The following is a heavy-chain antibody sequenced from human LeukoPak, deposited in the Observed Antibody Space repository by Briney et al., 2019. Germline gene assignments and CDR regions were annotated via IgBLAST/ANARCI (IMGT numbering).Heavy chain of an antibody. Sequence: GSLRLSCAASGFTFSSYSMNWVRQAPGKGLEWVSYISSSGSTIYYADSVKGRFTISRDNAKNSLYLQMNSLRAEDTAVYYCATGVMSSFEWGQGTLVTVSS. CDR1: GFTFSSYS. V-gene: IGHV3-48*04. J-gene: IGHJ4*02. CDR2: ISSSGSTI. CDR3: ATGVMSSFE. D-gene: IGHD6-13*01.